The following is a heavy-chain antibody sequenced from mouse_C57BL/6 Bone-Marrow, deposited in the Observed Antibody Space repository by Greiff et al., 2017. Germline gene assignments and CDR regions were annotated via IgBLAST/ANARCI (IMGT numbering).Heavy chain of an antibody. J-gene: IGHJ4*01. V-gene: IGHV1-9*01. Sequence: QVQLQQSGAELMKPGASVKLSCKATGYTFTGYWIAWVKQRPGHGLEWIGEILPGSGSTNYTEKFKGKATFTADTSSNTAYMQLSSLTTEDSAIYYCARRWLLPYYYAMDYWGQGTSVTVSS. D-gene: IGHD2-3*01. CDR1: GYTFTGYW. CDR3: ARRWLLPYYYAMDY. CDR2: ILPGSGST.